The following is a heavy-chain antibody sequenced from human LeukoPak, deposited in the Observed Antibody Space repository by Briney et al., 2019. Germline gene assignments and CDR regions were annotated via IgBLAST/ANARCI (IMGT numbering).Heavy chain of an antibody. D-gene: IGHD6-19*01. CDR3: ARDWDSSGWPEDY. CDR1: GYTFTGYY. V-gene: IGHV1-2*02. J-gene: IGHJ4*02. Sequence: ASVKVSCKASGYTFTGYYMHWVRQAPGQGLEWMGWINPNSGGTNYAQKFQGRVTMTRDTSISTAYMELSRLRSDDTAVYYCARDWDSSGWPEDYWGQGTLVTVSS. CDR2: INPNSGGT.